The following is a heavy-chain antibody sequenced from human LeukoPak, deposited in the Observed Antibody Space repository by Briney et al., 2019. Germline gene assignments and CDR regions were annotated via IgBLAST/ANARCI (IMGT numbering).Heavy chain of an antibody. D-gene: IGHD3-3*01. CDR1: GGSFSGYY. Sequence: SETLSLTCAVYGGSFSGYYWSWIRQPPGKGLEWIGEINHSGSTNYNPSLKSRVTISVDTSKNQFSLKLSSVTAADTAVYYCARGPYDFWSGYAYYHGMDVWAEGPRSPSP. CDR2: INHSGST. J-gene: IGHJ6*02. V-gene: IGHV4-34*01. CDR3: ARGPYDFWSGYAYYHGMDV.